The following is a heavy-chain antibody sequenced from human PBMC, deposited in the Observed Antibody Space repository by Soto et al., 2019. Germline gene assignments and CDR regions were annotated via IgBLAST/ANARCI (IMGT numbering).Heavy chain of an antibody. Sequence: QAQLVESGGGVVQPGRSLRLSCEASGLPFSASGMHWVRQAPGKGLEWVAMIWSDGSKEYYADSVKGRFTITRDNSKNMIFLQMDSLRADDTAVYYCARDKGTTCQDTWGQGNMVTVSS. D-gene: IGHD1-26*01. CDR1: GLPFSASG. J-gene: IGHJ5*02. CDR3: ARDKGTTCQDT. CDR2: IWSDGSKE. V-gene: IGHV3-33*01.